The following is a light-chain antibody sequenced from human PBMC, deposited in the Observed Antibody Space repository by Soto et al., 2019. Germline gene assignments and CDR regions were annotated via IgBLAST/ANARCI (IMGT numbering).Light chain of an antibody. CDR3: QQLNSYPMYT. Sequence: DIQLTQYPSFLSASVGDRVTITCRASQGIRSYLAWYKQKPGKAPKLLIYAASTMQNCAPSMFNGSGSGTEFTLSIISLQPEYFATYYFQQLNSYPMYTFGQGTKLEIK. CDR2: AAS. J-gene: IGKJ2*01. CDR1: QGIRSY. V-gene: IGKV1-9*01.